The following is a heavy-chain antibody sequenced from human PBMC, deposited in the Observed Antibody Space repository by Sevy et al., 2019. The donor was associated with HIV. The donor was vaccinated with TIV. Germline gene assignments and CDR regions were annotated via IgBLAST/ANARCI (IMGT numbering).Heavy chain of an antibody. CDR2: ISYSGTT. D-gene: IGHD6-6*01. Sequence: SETLSLTCTVSGGSINNYYWSWIRQSPGKGLEWIGYISYSGTTNYNPSLKSRVTISVDTSKNQFSLKLSSVTAADTAVYYCARLRFWSSSSGSTNYFDNWGQGTLVTVSS. J-gene: IGHJ4*02. CDR1: GGSINNYY. V-gene: IGHV4-59*08. CDR3: ARLRFWSSSSGSTNYFDN.